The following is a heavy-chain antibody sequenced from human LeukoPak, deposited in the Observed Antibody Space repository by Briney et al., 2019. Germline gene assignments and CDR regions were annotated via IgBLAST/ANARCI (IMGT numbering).Heavy chain of an antibody. V-gene: IGHV4-30-4*01. D-gene: IGHD3-3*01. CDR2: IYYSGST. CDR3: ASSIGDYDFWSGYYTLYYFDY. CDR1: GGSISSGDYY. J-gene: IGHJ4*02. Sequence: SETLSLTCTVSGGSISSGDYYWSWIRQPPGKGLEWIGYIYYSGSTYYNPSLKSRVTISVDTSKNQFSLKLSSVTAADTAVYYCASSIGDYDFWSGYYTLYYFDYWGQGTLVTVSS.